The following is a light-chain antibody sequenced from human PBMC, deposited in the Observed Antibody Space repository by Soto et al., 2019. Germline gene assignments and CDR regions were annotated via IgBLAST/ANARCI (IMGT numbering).Light chain of an antibody. V-gene: IGLV2-23*01. CDR3: CSYAGTNTFA. CDR2: EGN. J-gene: IGLJ1*01. CDR1: SSGVGSYNL. Sequence: QSALTQPASVSGSPGQSITISCTGTSSGVGSYNLVSWYQQHPGKAPKLMIYEGNKRPSGVSNRLSGSKSANTASLTIAGLQTEDEADYYCCSYAGTNTFAFGSGTKLTVL.